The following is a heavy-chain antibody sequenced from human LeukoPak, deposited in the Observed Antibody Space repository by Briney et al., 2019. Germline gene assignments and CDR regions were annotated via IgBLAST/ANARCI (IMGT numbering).Heavy chain of an antibody. V-gene: IGHV4-59*01. CDR2: IYYSGRI. D-gene: IGHD3-10*01. Sequence: PSETLSLTCTVSGDSISSYYWNWIRQSPGKGLEWIGYIYYSGRIDYNTSLKSRVTISLDTSKNELSLKLTSVTAADTAVYYCARDYGSGSYYGWFDPWGRGTLVTVSS. CDR3: ARDYGSGSYYGWFDP. CDR1: GDSISSYY. J-gene: IGHJ5*02.